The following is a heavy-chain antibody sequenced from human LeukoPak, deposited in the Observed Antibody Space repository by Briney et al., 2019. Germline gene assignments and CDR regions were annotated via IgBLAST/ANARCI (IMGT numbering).Heavy chain of an antibody. CDR1: GGTFSCYA. V-gene: IGHV1-69*05. CDR3: ARGAAEYFQH. D-gene: IGHD2-15*01. J-gene: IGHJ1*01. CDR2: IIPIFGTA. Sequence: ASVKVSCKASGGTFSCYAISWVRQAPGQGLEWMGGIIPIFGTANYAQKFQGRVTITTDESTSTAYMELSSLRSEDTAVHYCARGAAEYFQHWGQGTLVTVSS.